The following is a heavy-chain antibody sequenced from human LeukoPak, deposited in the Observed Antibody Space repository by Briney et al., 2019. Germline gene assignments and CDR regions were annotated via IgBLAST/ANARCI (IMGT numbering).Heavy chain of an antibody. Sequence: PGGSLRLSCAASGFTFSSYGMHWVRQAPGKGLEWVAVIWYDGSAKYYADSVKGRVTISRDDSKNMLYLQMNSLRAEDTAVYYCARENDYALDYWGQGTLVTVSS. V-gene: IGHV3-33*01. CDR2: IWYDGSAK. D-gene: IGHD4-17*01. J-gene: IGHJ4*02. CDR3: ARENDYALDY. CDR1: GFTFSSYG.